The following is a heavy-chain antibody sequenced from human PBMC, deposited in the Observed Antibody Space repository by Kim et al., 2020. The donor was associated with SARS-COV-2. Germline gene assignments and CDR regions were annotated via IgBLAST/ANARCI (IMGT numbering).Heavy chain of an antibody. CDR3: ASLGVYYDILTGYYTRGYYGMDV. D-gene: IGHD3-9*01. J-gene: IGHJ6*02. CDR2: IYYSGST. Sequence: SETLSLTCTVSGGSISSYYWSWIRQPPGKGLEWIGYIYYSGSTNYNPSLKSRVTISVDTSKNQFSLKLSSVTAADTAVYYCASLGVYYDILTGYYTRGYYGMDVWGQGTTVTVSS. CDR1: GGSISSYY. V-gene: IGHV4-59*08.